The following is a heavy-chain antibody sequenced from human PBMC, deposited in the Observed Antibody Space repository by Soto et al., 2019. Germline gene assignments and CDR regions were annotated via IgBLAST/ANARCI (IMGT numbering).Heavy chain of an antibody. CDR3: ASLGMRYCISTSCYTFDY. J-gene: IGHJ4*02. D-gene: IGHD2-2*02. Sequence: SETLSLTCTVSGGSISSYYWSWIRQPPGKGLEWIGYIYYSGSTNYNPSLKSRVTISVDTSKIQFSLKLSSVTAADTAVYYCASLGMRYCISTSCYTFDYWGQGTLVTVS. CDR2: IYYSGST. CDR1: GGSISSYY. V-gene: IGHV4-59*12.